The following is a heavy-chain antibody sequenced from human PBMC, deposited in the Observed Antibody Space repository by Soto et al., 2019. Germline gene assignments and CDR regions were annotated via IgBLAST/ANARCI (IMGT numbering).Heavy chain of an antibody. D-gene: IGHD5-18*01. CDR3: ARERGGNTAMYFAY. V-gene: IGHV4-30-2*01. J-gene: IGHJ4*02. Sequence: SETLSLTCAVSGGSISSSFYSWCWIRQPPGEALEWIGYIYQSGSTHYNPSLESRATISVDRSKNQFSLRLSSVTAADTAVYYCARERGGNTAMYFAYWGQGIKVTVSS. CDR2: IYQSGST. CDR1: GGSISSSFYS.